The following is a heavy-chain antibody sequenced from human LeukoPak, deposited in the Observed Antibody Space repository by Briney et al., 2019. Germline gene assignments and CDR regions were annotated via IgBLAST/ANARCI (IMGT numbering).Heavy chain of an antibody. CDR3: AKGAYDFLEIAYFDY. Sequence: LSGGSLRLSCAASGFSFTKYAMNWVRQAPGKGLEWVVVVIGSSGATDYADSVKGRFTISRDNSKNTLFLQMNSLRAEDTAIYYCAKGAYDFLEIAYFDYWGQGALVTVSS. CDR2: VIGSSGAT. J-gene: IGHJ4*02. CDR1: GFSFTKYA. D-gene: IGHD3-3*01. V-gene: IGHV3-23*01.